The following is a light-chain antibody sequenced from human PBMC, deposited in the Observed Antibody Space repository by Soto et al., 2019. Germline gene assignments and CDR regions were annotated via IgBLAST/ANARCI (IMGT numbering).Light chain of an antibody. CDR1: SSDVGAYDY. CDR2: DVS. J-gene: IGLJ1*01. Sequence: SVLPQPASVSGSPGQSLTVSCTGNSSDVGAYDYVSWYQHHPGKAPKLMIYDVSYRPSGVSNRFSGSKSGNTASLTISGLQAEDEADYYCSSYTSSSTLVFGTGTKVTVL. CDR3: SSYTSSSTLV. V-gene: IGLV2-14*03.